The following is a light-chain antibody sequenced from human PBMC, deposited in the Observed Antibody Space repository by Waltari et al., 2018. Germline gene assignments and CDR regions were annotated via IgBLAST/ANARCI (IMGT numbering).Light chain of an antibody. Sequence: DVQMTQSPSSVSASVGDRVPITCRASQDITTWIAWYQQKPGEAPKLLISGASDLYTGVPSRFSGSGFGTEFTLTISSLQPEDFATYFCQQANSFPYTFGQGTKLEIK. J-gene: IGKJ2*01. CDR1: QDITTW. V-gene: IGKV1-12*01. CDR2: GAS. CDR3: QQANSFPYT.